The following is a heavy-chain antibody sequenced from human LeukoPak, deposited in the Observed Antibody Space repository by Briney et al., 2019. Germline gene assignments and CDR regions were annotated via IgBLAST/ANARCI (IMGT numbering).Heavy chain of an antibody. CDR2: ISSSSSYI. Sequence: GGSLRLSCAASGSTFSSYSMNWVRQAPGKGLEWVSSISSSSSYIYYADSVKGRFTISRDNAKNSLYLQMNSLRAEDTAVYYCARDPYCSGGSCYYSDWGQGTLVTVSS. V-gene: IGHV3-21*01. CDR3: ARDPYCSGGSCYYSD. D-gene: IGHD2-15*01. J-gene: IGHJ4*02. CDR1: GSTFSSYS.